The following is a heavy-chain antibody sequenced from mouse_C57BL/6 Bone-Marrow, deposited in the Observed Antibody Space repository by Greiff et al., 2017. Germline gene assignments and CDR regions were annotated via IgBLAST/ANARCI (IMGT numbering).Heavy chain of an antibody. CDR2: INPNNGGT. CDR1: GYTFTDYY. D-gene: IGHD2-2*01. CDR3: AREGLYGYEYYAMDY. J-gene: IGHJ4*01. V-gene: IGHV1-26*01. Sequence: VQLQQSGPELVKPGASVKISCKASGYTFTDYYMNWVQQSPGKSLEWIGDINPNNGGTSYNQKLKGKATLTVDKSSSTAYLELRSLTSEDSAVYYCAREGLYGYEYYAMDYWGQGTSVTVSS.